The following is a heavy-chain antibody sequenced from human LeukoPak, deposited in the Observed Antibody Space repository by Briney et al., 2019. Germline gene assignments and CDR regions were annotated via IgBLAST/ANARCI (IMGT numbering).Heavy chain of an antibody. CDR3: ARDLLAAAGTFDY. Sequence: GASVKVSCKASGYTFTGYYMHWVRQAPGQGLEWMGIINPSGGSTSYAQKFQGRVTMTRDMSTSTVYMELSSLRSEDTAVYYCARDLLAAAGTFDYWGQGTLVTVSS. V-gene: IGHV1-46*01. CDR1: GYTFTGYY. D-gene: IGHD6-13*01. CDR2: INPSGGST. J-gene: IGHJ4*02.